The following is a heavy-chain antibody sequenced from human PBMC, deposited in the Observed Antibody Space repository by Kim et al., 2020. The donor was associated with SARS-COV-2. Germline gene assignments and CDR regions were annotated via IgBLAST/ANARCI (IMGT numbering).Heavy chain of an antibody. D-gene: IGHD4-17*01. J-gene: IGHJ6*01. Sequence: GGSLRLSCAASGFTFSSYGMHWVRQAPGKGLEWVAVISYDGSDKYYADSVKGRFTVSRDNSKNTLYLQMNSLRAEDTAVYYCAKNDYGDPPNYYYYGMDV. CDR3: AKNDYGDPPNYYYYGMDV. CDR2: ISYDGSDK. CDR1: GFTFSSYG. V-gene: IGHV3-30*18.